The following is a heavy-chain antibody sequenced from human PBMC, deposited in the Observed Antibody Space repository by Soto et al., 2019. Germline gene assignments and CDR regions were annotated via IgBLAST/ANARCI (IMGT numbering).Heavy chain of an antibody. CDR2: IDPSDSYT. J-gene: IGHJ6*02. CDR1: GYSFTCYW. D-gene: IGHD3-3*01. CDR3: ARLMYYDFWSGLNYYYGMDV. Sequence: GESLKISCKGSGYSFTCYWISWVRQMPGKGLEWMGRIDPSDSYTNYSPSFQGHVTISADKSISTAYLQWSSLKASDTATYYCARLMYYDFWSGLNYYYGMDVWGQGTTVTVS. V-gene: IGHV5-10-1*01.